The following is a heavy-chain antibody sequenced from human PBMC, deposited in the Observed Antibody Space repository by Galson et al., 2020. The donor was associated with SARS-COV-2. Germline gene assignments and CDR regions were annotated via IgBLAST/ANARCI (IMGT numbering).Heavy chain of an antibody. V-gene: IGHV5-10-1*01. CDR3: ARTVVVPAAMFAFDI. CDR1: GYSFTSYW. D-gene: IGHD2-2*01. Sequence: GESLKISCKGSGYSFTSYWISWVRQMPGKGLEWMGRIDPSDSYTNYSPSFQGHVTISADKSISTAYLQWSSLKASDTAMYYCARTVVVPAAMFAFDIWGQGTMVTVSS. CDR2: IDPSDSYT. J-gene: IGHJ3*02.